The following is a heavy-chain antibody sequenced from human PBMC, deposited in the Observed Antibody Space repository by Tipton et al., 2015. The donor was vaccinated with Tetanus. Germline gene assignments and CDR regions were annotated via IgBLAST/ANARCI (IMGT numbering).Heavy chain of an antibody. D-gene: IGHD1-1*01. CDR3: ARANNEFPKKGPFDS. V-gene: IGHV4-59*02. CDR1: GGSVSRSF. J-gene: IGHJ4*02. CDR2: IYKTGDT. Sequence: LRLSCTVSGGSVSRSFWDWIRQAPGKGLEWIGNIYKTGDTNYNPSLKSRVTMSVNTSKNQFSLRLSSVTAADTALYYCARANNEFPKKGPFDSWGQGSLVIVSS.